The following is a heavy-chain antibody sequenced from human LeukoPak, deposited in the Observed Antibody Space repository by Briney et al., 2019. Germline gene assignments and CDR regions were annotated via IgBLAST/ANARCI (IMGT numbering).Heavy chain of an antibody. Sequence: SETLSLTCAVSGGSINSSNWWSWVRQPPGKGLEWIGDIYNSGSTNYNPSLKTRVTISVDKSKNQFSLKLNAVTAADTAVYYCAREGGYNWNYGGGFFDYWGQGTLVTVSS. CDR3: AREGGYNWNYGGGFFDY. CDR2: IYNSGST. CDR1: GGSINSSNW. J-gene: IGHJ4*02. V-gene: IGHV4-4*02. D-gene: IGHD1-20*01.